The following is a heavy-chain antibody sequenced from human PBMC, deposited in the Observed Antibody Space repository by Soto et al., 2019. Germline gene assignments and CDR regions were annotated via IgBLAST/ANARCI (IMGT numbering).Heavy chain of an antibody. Sequence: QVQLMQSGAEVKKPGASVKVSCKASGNTFTNYYIHWVRQAPGQGLEWMGTINPSGGHTTYAQKFRGRGTMTRDTSTSTLYMELTSLRSEDTAVYYCARGGHVVVVTAAFDYWGQGTLVTVSS. J-gene: IGHJ4*02. CDR2: INPSGGHT. V-gene: IGHV1-46*01. D-gene: IGHD2-21*02. CDR1: GNTFTNYY. CDR3: ARGGHVVVVTAAFDY.